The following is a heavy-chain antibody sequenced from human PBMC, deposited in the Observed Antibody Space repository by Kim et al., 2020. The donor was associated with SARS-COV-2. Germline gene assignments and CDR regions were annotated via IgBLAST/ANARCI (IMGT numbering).Heavy chain of an antibody. V-gene: IGHV3-74*01. D-gene: IGHD2-2*01. CDR2: T. J-gene: IGHJ6*02. Sequence: TNYAETVEGRFTVPSDNAKNTLYLQMNRLRAEDTAVYYCARSRELDVWGQGTTVTVSS. CDR3: ARSRELDV.